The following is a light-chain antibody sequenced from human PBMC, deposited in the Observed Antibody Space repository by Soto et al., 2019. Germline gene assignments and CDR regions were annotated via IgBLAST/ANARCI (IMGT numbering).Light chain of an antibody. CDR3: SSYTTSSTVA. CDR1: SSDIGGYNY. J-gene: IGLJ2*01. Sequence: QSVLTQSASVSGSPGQSITISCTGTSSDIGGYNYVSWYQQHPDKAPKHMIFEVSNRPSGVSNRFSGSKSGNTASLTISGLLPEDEADYYCSSYTTSSTVAFGGGTKLTVL. CDR2: EVS. V-gene: IGLV2-14*01.